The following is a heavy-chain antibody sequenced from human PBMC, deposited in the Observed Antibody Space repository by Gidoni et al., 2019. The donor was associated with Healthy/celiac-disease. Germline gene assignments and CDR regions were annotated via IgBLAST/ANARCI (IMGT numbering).Heavy chain of an antibody. V-gene: IGHV3-48*02. D-gene: IGHD3-10*01. J-gene: IGHJ6*02. CDR2: ISSSSSTI. Sequence: EVQLVESGGGLVQPGGSLRLSCAASGFTFSSYSMNWVRQAPGKGLEWVSYISSSSSTIYYADSVKGRFTISRDNAKNSLYLQMNSLRDEDTAVYYCARDSPIWFGDYYYGMDVWGQGTTVTVSS. CDR1: GFTFSSYS. CDR3: ARDSPIWFGDYYYGMDV.